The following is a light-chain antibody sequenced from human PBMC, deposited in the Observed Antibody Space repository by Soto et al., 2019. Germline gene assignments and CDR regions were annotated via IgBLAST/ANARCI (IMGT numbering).Light chain of an antibody. J-gene: IGKJ2*01. CDR2: GAS. CDR1: QSLGSD. Sequence: EIVMTQSPGTLSLSPGDTAALSCRASQSLGSDLAWYQQKPGQATRLLIFGASARPTGIPARISGSGSGTEFTLTISSLRSEDFAVYYFQQDGSSPRYTFGQGTKVDI. CDR3: QQDGSSPRYT. V-gene: IGKV3-15*01.